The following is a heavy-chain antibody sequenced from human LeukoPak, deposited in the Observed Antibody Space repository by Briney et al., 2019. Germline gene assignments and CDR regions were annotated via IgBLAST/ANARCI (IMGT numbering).Heavy chain of an antibody. CDR3: ARDPRIAVAGTAGAFDI. D-gene: IGHD6-19*01. V-gene: IGHV1-18*04. CDR1: GYTFTGYY. Sequence: ASVKVSCKASGYTFTGYYMHWVRQAPGQGLEWMGWISAYNGNTNYARKLQGRVTMTTDTSTSTAYMELRSLRSDDTAVYYCARDPRIAVAGTAGAFDIWGQGTMVTVSS. CDR2: ISAYNGNT. J-gene: IGHJ3*02.